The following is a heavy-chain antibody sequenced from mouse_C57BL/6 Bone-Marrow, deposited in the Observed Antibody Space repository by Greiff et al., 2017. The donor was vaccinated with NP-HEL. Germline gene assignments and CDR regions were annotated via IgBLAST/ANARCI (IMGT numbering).Heavy chain of an antibody. D-gene: IGHD1-1*01. CDR2: ISSGGSYT. V-gene: IGHV5-6*01. J-gene: IGHJ1*03. CDR3: ARGSYYGSSYGYFDV. Sequence: VQLKESGGDLVKPGGSLKLSCAASGFTFSSYGMSWVRQTPDKRLEWVATISSGGSYTYYPDSVKGRFTISRDNAKNTLYLQMSSLKSEDTAMYYCARGSYYGSSYGYFDVWGTGTTVTVSS. CDR1: GFTFSSYG.